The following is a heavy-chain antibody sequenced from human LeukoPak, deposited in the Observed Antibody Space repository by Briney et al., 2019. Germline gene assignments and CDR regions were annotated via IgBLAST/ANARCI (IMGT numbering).Heavy chain of an antibody. J-gene: IGHJ6*02. CDR3: ARDRPRGYSSGPSYPYGMDV. V-gene: IGHV1-2*02. CDR2: INPNSGGT. Sequence: KPGASVKVSCKASGYTFTGYYMHWVRQAPGQGLEWMGWINPNSGGTNYAQKFQGRVTMTRDASISTAYMELSRLRSDDTAVYYCARDRPRGYSSGPSYPYGMDVWGQGTTVTVSS. D-gene: IGHD6-25*01. CDR1: GYTFTGYY.